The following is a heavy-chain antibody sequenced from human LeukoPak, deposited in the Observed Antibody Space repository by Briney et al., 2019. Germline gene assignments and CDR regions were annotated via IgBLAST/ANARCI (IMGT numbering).Heavy chain of an antibody. J-gene: IGHJ4*02. CDR1: GFTISSYA. D-gene: IGHD2-2*01. Sequence: GGSLRLSCAASGFTISSYAMSWVRQAPGKGLEWVSGISGSGGSTYNADSVKGRFTISRDNSKNTLYLQMNSLRAEDTAVYYCAKGHCSSTSCTRGHFDYWGQGTLVTVSS. CDR2: ISGSGGST. CDR3: AKGHCSSTSCTRGHFDY. V-gene: IGHV3-23*01.